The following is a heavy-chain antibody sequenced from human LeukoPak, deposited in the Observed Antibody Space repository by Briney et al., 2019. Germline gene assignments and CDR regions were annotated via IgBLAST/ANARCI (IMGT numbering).Heavy chain of an antibody. Sequence: HEASVKVSCKTSGYTFTGYYMHWVRQAPGQGLEWMGWINPNSGGTNYAQKFRGRVTMTRDTPISTAYMELTSLTSDDTAVYYCARAEVIDYWGQGTLVTVSS. CDR3: ARAEVIDY. CDR1: GYTFTGYY. CDR2: INPNSGGT. D-gene: IGHD3-22*01. V-gene: IGHV1-2*02. J-gene: IGHJ4*02.